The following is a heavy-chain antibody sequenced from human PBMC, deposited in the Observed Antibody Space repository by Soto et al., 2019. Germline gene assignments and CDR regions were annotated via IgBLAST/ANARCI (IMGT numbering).Heavy chain of an antibody. V-gene: IGHV3-30*18. CDR1: GFTFSSYG. D-gene: IGHD6-19*01. CDR3: AKDVGWVEVAGTKDY. Sequence: PGGSLRLSCAASGFTFSSYGMHWVRQAPGKGLEWVAVISYDGSNKYYADSVKGRFTISRDNSKNTLYLQMNSLRAEDTAVYYCAKDVGWVEVAGTKDYWGQGTLVTVSS. CDR2: ISYDGSNK. J-gene: IGHJ4*02.